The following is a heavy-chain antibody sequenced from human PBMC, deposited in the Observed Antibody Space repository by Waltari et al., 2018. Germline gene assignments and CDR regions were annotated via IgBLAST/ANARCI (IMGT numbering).Heavy chain of an antibody. CDR3: ARVSKGIHFDY. CDR2: IRGSGGST. Sequence: EVQLLESGGGLVQPGGSLRLSCAASGFTFSSYAMSWVRQAPGKGLEWVSAIRGSGGSTYYADSVKGRFTISRDNSKNTLYLQMNSLRAEDTAIYYCARVSKGIHFDYWGQGTLVTVSS. CDR1: GFTFSSYA. V-gene: IGHV3-23*01. J-gene: IGHJ4*02.